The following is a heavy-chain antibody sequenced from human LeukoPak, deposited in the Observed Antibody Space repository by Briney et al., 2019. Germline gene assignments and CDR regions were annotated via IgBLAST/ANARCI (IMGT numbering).Heavy chain of an antibody. Sequence: SETPFLTCTVSGGSISSYYWSWIRQPPGKGLEWIGYIYYSGSTNYNPSLKSRVTISVDTSKNQFSLKLSSVTAADTAVYYCARVYSSGYCDYWGQGTLVTVSS. CDR3: ARVYSSGYCDY. D-gene: IGHD6-19*01. CDR2: IYYSGST. CDR1: GGSISSYY. V-gene: IGHV4-59*01. J-gene: IGHJ4*02.